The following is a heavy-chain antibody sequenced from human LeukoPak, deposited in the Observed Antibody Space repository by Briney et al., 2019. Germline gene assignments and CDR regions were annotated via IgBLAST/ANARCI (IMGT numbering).Heavy chain of an antibody. CDR3: AKGARGDTVTSIVGLNWFDP. V-gene: IGHV3-11*06. Sequence: GGSLRLSCAASGFTFSDYYMSWIRQAPGKGLEWVSFISYSLSYTNYADSVKGRFTISRDNSKNTLYLQMNSLRADDTAVYYCAKGARGDTVTSIVGLNWFDPWGQGTLVTVSS. CDR1: GFTFSDYY. CDR2: ISYSLSYT. J-gene: IGHJ5*02. D-gene: IGHD4-17*01.